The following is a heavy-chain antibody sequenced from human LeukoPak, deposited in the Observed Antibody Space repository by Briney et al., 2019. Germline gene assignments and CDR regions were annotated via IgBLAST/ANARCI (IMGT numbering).Heavy chain of an antibody. D-gene: IGHD5-18*01. CDR2: TWHDGSNK. CDR3: ARDRGYTYGHPFDY. Sequence: GTSLRLSCAASGFTFSRYGMHWVRQAPGNGLEWVALTWHDGSNKYYGDSVKGRFTISRENSKNTLYLQMNSLRAEDTAVYYCARDRGYTYGHPFDYWGQGTLVSVSS. V-gene: IGHV3-33*01. J-gene: IGHJ4*02. CDR1: GFTFSRYG.